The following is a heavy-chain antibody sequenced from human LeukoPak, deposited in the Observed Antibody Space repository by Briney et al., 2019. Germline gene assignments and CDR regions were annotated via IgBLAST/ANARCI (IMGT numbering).Heavy chain of an antibody. V-gene: IGHV4-38-2*02. J-gene: IGHJ4*02. CDR1: GYSISSGYY. CDR3: ARVRGGDTLDY. CDR2: IYHSGST. D-gene: IGHD5-18*01. Sequence: PSETLSLTCTVSGYSISSGYYWGWIRQPPGKGLEWIGSIYHSGSTYYNPSLKSRVTISVDTSKNQFSLKLSSVTAADTAVYYCARVRGGDTLDYWGQGTLVTVSS.